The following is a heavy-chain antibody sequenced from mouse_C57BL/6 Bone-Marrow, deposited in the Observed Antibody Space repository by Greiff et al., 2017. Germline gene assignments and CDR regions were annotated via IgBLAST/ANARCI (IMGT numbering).Heavy chain of an antibody. V-gene: IGHV1-72*01. CDR3: SREEGYDGYFFYAMDY. D-gene: IGHD2-3*01. CDR1: GYTFTSYW. CDR2: IDTNSGGT. J-gene: IGHJ4*01. Sequence: QVQLQQPGAELVKPGASVKLSCKASGYTFTSYWMHWVKQRPGRGLEWIGRIDTNSGGTKYNEKFKNKATLTVDKPSSTAYMQLSSLTSEDSAVYYCSREEGYDGYFFYAMDYWGQGTSVTVSS.